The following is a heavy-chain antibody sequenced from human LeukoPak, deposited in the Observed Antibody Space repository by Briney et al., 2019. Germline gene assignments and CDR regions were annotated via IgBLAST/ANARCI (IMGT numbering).Heavy chain of an antibody. CDR2: IHTSGYT. V-gene: IGHV4-4*07. CDR1: GGSMSSYY. J-gene: IGHJ4*02. CDR3: ARWSGDYSFDY. Sequence: LETLSLTCSVSGGSMSSYYWSWIRQPAGKGLEWIGRIHTSGYTNSNPSLKSRVTMSVDTSKNQFSLRLSSVTAADTAVYYCARWSGDYSFDYWGQGTLGTVSS. D-gene: IGHD3-3*01.